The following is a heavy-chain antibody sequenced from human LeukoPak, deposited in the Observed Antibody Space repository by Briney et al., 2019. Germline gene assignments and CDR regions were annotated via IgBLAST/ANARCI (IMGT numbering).Heavy chain of an antibody. CDR1: GGSFSGYY. D-gene: IGHD4-17*01. CDR3: ASNYGDYNWFDP. CDR2: INHSGST. J-gene: IGHJ5*02. Sequence: SETLSLTCAVYGGSFSGYYWSWIRQPPGKGLEWIGEINHSGSTNYNPSLKSQVTISVDTSKNQFSLKLSSVTAADTAVYYCASNYGDYNWFDPWGQGTLVTVSS. V-gene: IGHV4-34*01.